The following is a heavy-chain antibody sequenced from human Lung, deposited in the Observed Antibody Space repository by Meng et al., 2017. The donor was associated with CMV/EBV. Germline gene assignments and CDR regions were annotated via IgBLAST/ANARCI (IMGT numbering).Heavy chain of an antibody. Sequence: SCTISGGSFSSYYCSWIRQSPGKGLEWIGYVYYSGTTNYNPSFKSRIYISIDTSKNQFSLELSSVTAADTAVYYCARGNYYYGLDVWGQGTPVTVSS. V-gene: IGHV4-59*01. CDR1: GGSFSSYY. J-gene: IGHJ6*02. CDR3: ARGNYYYGLDV. CDR2: VYYSGTT.